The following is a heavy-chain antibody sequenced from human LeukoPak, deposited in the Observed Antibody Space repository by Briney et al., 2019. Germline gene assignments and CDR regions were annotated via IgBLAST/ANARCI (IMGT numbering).Heavy chain of an antibody. D-gene: IGHD3-22*01. V-gene: IGHV4-59*01. Sequence: SETLSLTCTVSGGSISSYYWSWIRQPPGKALEGIGCIHYSGSTNYNPSLKSRVTISVHASKNQFSLKLSSVTAADTAVYYCARVRDRSSYFYDLDYWGQGTLVTVSS. J-gene: IGHJ4*02. CDR1: GGSISSYY. CDR2: IHYSGST. CDR3: ARVRDRSSYFYDLDY.